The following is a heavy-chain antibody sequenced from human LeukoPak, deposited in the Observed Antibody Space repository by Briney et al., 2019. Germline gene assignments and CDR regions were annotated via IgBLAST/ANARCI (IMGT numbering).Heavy chain of an antibody. J-gene: IGHJ6*04. CDR1: VGSVIEDNFY. CDR3: ARDASLRYFYAMDV. CDR2: SHYVVYP. V-gene: IGHV4-61*01. D-gene: IGHD3-10*01. Sequence: SETLSLTCTVSVGSVIEDNFYSGWIRHPPGKGLEWIGYSHYVVYPNYNPSLKSRVRISVDTSKNQLSLNLSSVTAADTAVYYCARDASLRYFYAMDVWGKGTTVTVSS.